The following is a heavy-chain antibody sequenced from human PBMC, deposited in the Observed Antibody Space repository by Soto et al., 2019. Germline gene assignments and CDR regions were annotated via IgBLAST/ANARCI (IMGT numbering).Heavy chain of an antibody. J-gene: IGHJ5*02. V-gene: IGHV3-13*01. Sequence: EVQLVESGGGLVQPGGSLRLSCAASGFTFSAYDMHWVRQATGKGLEWVSAIGTQHDTYYPDSVKGRFTISRENAKNPLYLQMNGLRAGETAGYYCGRQGSYLHGGGGWFDPWGQGTLVTVSS. CDR2: IGTQHDT. D-gene: IGHD3-22*01. CDR3: GRQGSYLHGGGGWFDP. CDR1: GFTFSAYD.